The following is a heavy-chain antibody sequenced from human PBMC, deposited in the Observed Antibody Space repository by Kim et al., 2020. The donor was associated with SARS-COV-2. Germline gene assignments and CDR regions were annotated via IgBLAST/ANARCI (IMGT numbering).Heavy chain of an antibody. D-gene: IGHD5-18*01. CDR3: ARDRGIQLWFNYYYGMDV. J-gene: IGHJ6*02. V-gene: IGHV3-30*01. Sequence: VKGRCTISRDNSKTTLYLHMNSLRAEDTAVYYCARDRGIQLWFNYYYGMDVWGQGTTVTVSS.